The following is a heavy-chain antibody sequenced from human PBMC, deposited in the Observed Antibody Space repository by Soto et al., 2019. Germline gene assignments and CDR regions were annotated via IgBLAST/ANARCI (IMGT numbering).Heavy chain of an antibody. CDR3: ARLVGVAISP. D-gene: IGHD2-21*01. Sequence: KASETLSLTCAVAARSISSGHYPWSWIRHPPGRGLEWIGYIQPCENTYSSPSLKSRVTMALDTSKSLVCLRLNSVTAADTAVYYGARLVGVAISPWGQGTLVTVSS. CDR1: ARSISSGHYP. CDR2: IQPCENT. V-gene: IGHV4-30-2*01. J-gene: IGHJ4*02.